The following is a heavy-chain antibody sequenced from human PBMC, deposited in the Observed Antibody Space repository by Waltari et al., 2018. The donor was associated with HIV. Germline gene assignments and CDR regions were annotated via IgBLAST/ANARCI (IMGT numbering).Heavy chain of an antibody. CDR2: INPNRGGT. Sequence: QVQLVQSGAEVKKPGASVKVSCKASGYTFSDSYMHWVRQAPGQGLEWMGWINPNRGGTRYADKFQGRVTMTRDTSISTAYMELSRLRFDDTAVYYCARVFRGTVNYFDSRLGHWGQGTLVTVSS. V-gene: IGHV1-2*02. D-gene: IGHD3-22*01. CDR3: ARVFRGTVNYFDSRLGH. J-gene: IGHJ5*02. CDR1: GYTFSDSY.